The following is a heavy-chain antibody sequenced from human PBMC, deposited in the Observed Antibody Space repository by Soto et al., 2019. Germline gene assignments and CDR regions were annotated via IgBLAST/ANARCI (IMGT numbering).Heavy chain of an antibody. Sequence: ASVKVSCKASGGTFSSYAISWVRQAPGQGLEWMGGIIPIFGNTNYAQKLQGRFTMTTDTSTSTAYMELRSLRSDDTAVYYCASTPGIAVAGTFFDYWGQGTLVTVSS. CDR1: GGTFSSYA. J-gene: IGHJ4*02. CDR2: IIPIFGNT. CDR3: ASTPGIAVAGTFFDY. V-gene: IGHV1-18*01. D-gene: IGHD6-19*01.